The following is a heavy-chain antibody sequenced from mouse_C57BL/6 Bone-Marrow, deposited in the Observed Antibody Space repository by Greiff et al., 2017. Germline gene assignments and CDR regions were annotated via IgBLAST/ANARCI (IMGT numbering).Heavy chain of an antibody. Sequence: VQLKQSGPELVKPGASVKMSCKASGYTFTDYNMNWVKQSHGKSLEWIGYIYPNNGGTSYNQKFKGKATLTAYKSSNTAYMELRSLTTEDSADYSCARLELRGCYWGQGTTLTVSS. CDR2: IYPNNGGT. CDR1: GYTFTDYN. CDR3: ARLELRGCY. J-gene: IGHJ2*01. V-gene: IGHV1-22*01. D-gene: IGHD4-1*01.